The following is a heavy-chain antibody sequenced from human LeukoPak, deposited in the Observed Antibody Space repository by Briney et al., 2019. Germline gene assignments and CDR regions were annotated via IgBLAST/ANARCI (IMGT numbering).Heavy chain of an antibody. V-gene: IGHV3-23*01. J-gene: IGHJ4*02. Sequence: GGSLRLSCAASGFTFSSYGMNWVRQAPGKGLEWVSAISGRGDSTNYADSVKGRFTISRDNFKNTLYLQMKCLRVEDTAVYYCAKAHYDSSGYLYWGQGTLVTVSS. CDR1: GFTFSSYG. CDR3: AKAHYDSSGYLY. D-gene: IGHD3-22*01. CDR2: ISGRGDST.